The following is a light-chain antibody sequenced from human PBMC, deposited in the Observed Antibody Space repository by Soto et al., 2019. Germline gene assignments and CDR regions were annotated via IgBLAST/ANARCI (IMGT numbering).Light chain of an antibody. CDR2: EVT. Sequence: SVLTQPPSASGSPGQSVTISCTGTSRDVGGYDCVSWYQQHPGKAPKLMMYEVTKRPSGVPDRFSGSKSGNTASLTVSGLQPEDEADYYCSSYAGINTLYVFGTGTKVTVL. CDR3: SSYAGINTLYV. V-gene: IGLV2-8*01. CDR1: SRDVGGYDC. J-gene: IGLJ1*01.